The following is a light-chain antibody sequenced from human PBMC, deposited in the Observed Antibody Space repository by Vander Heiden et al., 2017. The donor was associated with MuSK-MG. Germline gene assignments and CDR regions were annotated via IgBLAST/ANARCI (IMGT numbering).Light chain of an antibody. J-gene: IGKJ3*01. Sequence: IQMTQSPPSLSASVGDSVTITCRTSQSISTFVTWYQQKPGKAPKLLIYAASSLQTGVPSRFSDSGSGTDFTLTITGLQPDDFATYYCQQVDSPPLTFGCGTTVDI. CDR2: AAS. CDR1: QSISTF. CDR3: QQVDSPPLT. V-gene: IGKV1-39*01.